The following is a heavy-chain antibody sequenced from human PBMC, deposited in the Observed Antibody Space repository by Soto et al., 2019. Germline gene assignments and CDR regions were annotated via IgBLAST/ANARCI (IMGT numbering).Heavy chain of an antibody. Sequence: GEYLKLSCKGSGYSFTSYWSGWVRQMHGRGLEWMGIIYPGDSDTRYSPSFQGQVTIPADKSISTAYLQWSSLKASDTAMYYCARGEPVYYYYGMDVWGQGTTVTVSS. CDR1: GYSFTSYW. CDR2: IYPGDSDT. J-gene: IGHJ6*02. D-gene: IGHD1-26*01. V-gene: IGHV5-51*01. CDR3: ARGEPVYYYYGMDV.